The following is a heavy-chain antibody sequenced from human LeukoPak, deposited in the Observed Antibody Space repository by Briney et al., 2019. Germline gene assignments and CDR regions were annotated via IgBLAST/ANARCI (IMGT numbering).Heavy chain of an antibody. CDR3: ARAPSRGYSYGNFDY. CDR2: IYSGGST. CDR1: GFTFSSYA. D-gene: IGHD5-18*01. Sequence: GGSLRLSCAASGFTFSSYAMSWVRQAPGKGLEWVSVIYSGGSTYYADSVKGRFTISRDNSKNTLYLQMNSLRAEDTAVYYCARAPSRGYSYGNFDYWGQGTLVTVSS. V-gene: IGHV3-66*01. J-gene: IGHJ4*02.